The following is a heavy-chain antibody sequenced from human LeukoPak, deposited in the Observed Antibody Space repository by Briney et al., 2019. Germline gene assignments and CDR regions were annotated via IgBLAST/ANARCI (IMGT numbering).Heavy chain of an antibody. D-gene: IGHD3-9*01. CDR2: IYYSGST. J-gene: IGHJ4*02. Sequence: SETLSLTCTVSGGSISSSSDYWGWIRQPPGKGLEWIGSIYYSGSTYYNPSLKSRVTISVDTSKNQFSLKLSSVTAADTAVYYCARQSDWAKNYFDYWGQGTLVTVSS. CDR3: ARQSDWAKNYFDY. CDR1: GGSISSSSDY. V-gene: IGHV4-39*01.